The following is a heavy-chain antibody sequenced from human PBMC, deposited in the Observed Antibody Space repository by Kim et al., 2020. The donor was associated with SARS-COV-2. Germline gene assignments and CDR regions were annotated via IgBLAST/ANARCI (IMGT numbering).Heavy chain of an antibody. Sequence: GGSLRLSCAASGFTFNDYTMHWVRQAPGKGLEWVSLVNWDDTRTYYADSVKGRFTISRDNSRNSLYLQMNSLKPEDTAFYYCAKGILSYCGVDCYSDYFDSWGQGNLVTVSS. V-gene: IGHV3-43*01. CDR2: VNWDDTRT. D-gene: IGHD2-21*01. J-gene: IGHJ4*02. CDR1: GFTFNDYT. CDR3: AKGILSYCGVDCYSDYFDS.